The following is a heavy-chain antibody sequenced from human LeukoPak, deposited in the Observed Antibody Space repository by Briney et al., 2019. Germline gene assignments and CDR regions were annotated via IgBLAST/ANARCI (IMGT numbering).Heavy chain of an antibody. CDR1: GGTFGSYT. V-gene: IGHV1-69*05. CDR2: IIPIFGAT. CDR3: ARARTIFGVVRYYFDY. Sequence: SVKVSCKASGGTFGSYTVAWVRQAPGQGLEWMGGIIPIFGATNYAQKFQGRVTITTDESTSTAYMELSSLRSEDTAVYYCARARTIFGVVRYYFDYWGQGTLVTVSS. D-gene: IGHD3-3*01. J-gene: IGHJ4*02.